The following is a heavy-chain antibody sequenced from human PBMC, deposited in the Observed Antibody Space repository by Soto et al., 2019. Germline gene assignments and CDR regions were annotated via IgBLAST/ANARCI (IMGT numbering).Heavy chain of an antibody. CDR3: AGGLDPYSGSFGY. CDR1: GFTFSSYG. D-gene: IGHD1-26*01. V-gene: IGHV3-33*01. CDR2: IWYDGSNK. J-gene: IGHJ4*02. Sequence: GGSLRLSCAASGFTFSSYGMHWVRQAPGKGLEWVAVIWYDGSNKYYADSVKGRFTISRDNSKNTLYLQMNSLRAEDTAVYYCAGGLDPYSGSFGYWGQGTLVTVSS.